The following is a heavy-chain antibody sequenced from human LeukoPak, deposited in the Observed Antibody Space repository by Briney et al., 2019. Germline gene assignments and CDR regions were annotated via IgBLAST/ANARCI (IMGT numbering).Heavy chain of an antibody. J-gene: IGHJ4*02. V-gene: IGHV3-30*04. CDR3: VRDDRGFSGYHFDC. Sequence: QPGRSLRLSCIASGFTFSNYAMHWIRQAPGKRPEWVAFISNNGRDKNYADSVQGRFSISRDNSKNTLYLQMNSLRVEDTAIFYCVRDDRGFSGYHFDCWGQGILVTVSP. CDR2: ISNNGRDK. CDR1: GFTFSNYA. D-gene: IGHD5-12*01.